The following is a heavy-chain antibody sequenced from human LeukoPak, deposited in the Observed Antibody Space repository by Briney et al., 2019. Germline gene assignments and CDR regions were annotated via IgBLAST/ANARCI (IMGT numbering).Heavy chain of an antibody. CDR2: INTNTGNP. D-gene: IGHD3-22*01. CDR3: ARDFFSDSSGYYEEIDY. CDR1: GYTFTDYG. V-gene: IGHV7-4-1*02. Sequence: ASVKVSCKASGYTFTDYGFTWVRQAPGQGLEWMGWINTNTGNPTYAQGFTGRFVFSLDTSVSTAYLQISSLKAEDTAVYYCARDFFSDSSGYYEEIDYWGQGTLVTVSS. J-gene: IGHJ4*02.